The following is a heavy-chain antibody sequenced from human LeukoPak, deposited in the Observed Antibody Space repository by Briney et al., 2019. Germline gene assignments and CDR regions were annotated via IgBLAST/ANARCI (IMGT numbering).Heavy chain of an antibody. V-gene: IGHV3-74*01. J-gene: IGHJ4*02. CDR3: ATSSTFDY. D-gene: IGHD2-2*01. CDR2: IDSDGSST. Sequence: SGGSLRLSCAASGFTFSSYLMHWVRQSPGKGLVWVSGIDSDGSSTSYADSVKGRFTISRDNAKNTVYLQMNSLRAEDTAVYHCATSSTFDYWGQGTLVTVSS. CDR1: GFTFSSYL.